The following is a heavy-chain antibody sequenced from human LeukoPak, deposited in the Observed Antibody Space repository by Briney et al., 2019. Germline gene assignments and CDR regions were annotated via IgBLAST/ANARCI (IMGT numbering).Heavy chain of an antibody. J-gene: IGHJ4*02. V-gene: IGHV3-23*01. D-gene: IGHD1-26*01. CDR2: INGNGGST. CDR3: AKCIVGATAPFDY. Sequence: GGSLRLSCAASGFAFSSYAMNWVRQAPGKGLEWVSAINGNGGSTYYADSVKGRFTISRDNSKNTLYLQMNSLRAEDTAVYYCAKCIVGATAPFDYWGQGTLVTVSS. CDR1: GFAFSSYA.